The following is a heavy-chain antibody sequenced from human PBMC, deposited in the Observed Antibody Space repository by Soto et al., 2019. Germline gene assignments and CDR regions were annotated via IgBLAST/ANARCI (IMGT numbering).Heavy chain of an antibody. V-gene: IGHV4-34*01. D-gene: IGHD6-6*01. CDR3: AIYSSSSGIDY. CDR2: INHSGST. J-gene: IGHJ4*02. CDR1: GGSFSGYY. Sequence: SETLSLTCAVYGGSFSGYYWSWIRQPPGKGLEWIGEINHSGSTNYNPSLKSRVTISVDTSKNQFSLKLSSVTAADTAVYYCAIYSSSSGIDYWGQGTLVTVSS.